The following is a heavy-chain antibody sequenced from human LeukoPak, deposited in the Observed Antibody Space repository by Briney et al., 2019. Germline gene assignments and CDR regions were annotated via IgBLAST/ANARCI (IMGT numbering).Heavy chain of an antibody. J-gene: IGHJ4*02. CDR1: GFTFSSYA. D-gene: IGHD3-3*01. CDR3: AKRGDFWSGYFDY. V-gene: IGHV3-23*01. CDR2: ISGSGGST. Sequence: GGSLRLSCAASGFTFSSYAMSWVRQAPGKGLEWVSAISGSGGSTYYADSVKGRFTISRDNFKNTLYLQMNSLGAEDTAVYYCAKRGDFWSGYFDYWGQGTLVTVSS.